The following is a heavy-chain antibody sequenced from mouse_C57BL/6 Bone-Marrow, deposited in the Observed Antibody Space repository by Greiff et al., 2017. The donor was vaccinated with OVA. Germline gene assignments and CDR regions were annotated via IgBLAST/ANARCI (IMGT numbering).Heavy chain of an antibody. CDR3: ARQLRLLDY. V-gene: IGHV1-22*01. Sequence: VQLKESGPELVKPGASVKMSCKASGYTFTDYNMHWVKQSHGKSLEWIGYINPNNGGTSYNQKFKGKATLTVNKSSSTAYMELRSLTSEDSAVYYCARQLRLLDYWGQGTTLTVSS. CDR2: INPNNGGT. CDR1: GYTFTDYN. J-gene: IGHJ2*01. D-gene: IGHD3-2*02.